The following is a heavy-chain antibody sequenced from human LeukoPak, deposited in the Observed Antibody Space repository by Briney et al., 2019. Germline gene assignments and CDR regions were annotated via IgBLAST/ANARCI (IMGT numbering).Heavy chain of an antibody. J-gene: IGHJ5*02. Sequence: GGSLRLSCAASGFTFNTYSMNWVRQAPGKGLEWISSISVDSNYLYYVDSLRGRFTVSRDNTKNSLYLQMNRLRAEDTAVYYCAKDGGTNWFDPWGQGTLVTVSS. CDR2: ISVDSNYL. CDR3: AKDGGTNWFDP. V-gene: IGHV3-21*01. CDR1: GFTFNTYS. D-gene: IGHD1/OR15-1a*01.